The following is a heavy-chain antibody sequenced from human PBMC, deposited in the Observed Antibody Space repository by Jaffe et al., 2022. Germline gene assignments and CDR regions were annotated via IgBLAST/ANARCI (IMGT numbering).Heavy chain of an antibody. J-gene: IGHJ6*03. CDR3: ARDRGSSQGGYYYYMDV. D-gene: IGHD6-13*01. V-gene: IGHV1-69*01. CDR2: IIPIFGTA. Sequence: QVQLVQSGAEVKKPGSSVKVSCKASGGTFSSYAISWVRQAPGQGLEWMGGIIPIFGTANYAQKFQGRVTITADESTSTAYMELSSLRSEDTAVYYCARDRGSSQGGYYYYMDVWGKGTTVTVSS. CDR1: GGTFSSYA.